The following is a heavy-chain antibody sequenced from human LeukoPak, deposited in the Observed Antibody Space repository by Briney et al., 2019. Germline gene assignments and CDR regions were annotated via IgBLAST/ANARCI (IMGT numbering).Heavy chain of an antibody. CDR2: IKPKSAGGTT. J-gene: IGHJ5*02. D-gene: IGHD2-2*01. V-gene: IGHV3-15*05. CDR3: TRSHYAA. Sequence: GGSLRLSCATSGFTFSNDWMNWARQAPGKGLEWVGHIKPKSAGGTTDYVESVKGRFTISRDDSKSTLYLQMNSLKTEDTAVYFCTRSHYAAWGKGTPVTVSS. CDR1: GFTFSNDW.